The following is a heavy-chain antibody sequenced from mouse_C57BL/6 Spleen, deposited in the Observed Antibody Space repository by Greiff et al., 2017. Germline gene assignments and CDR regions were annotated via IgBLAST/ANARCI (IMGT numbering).Heavy chain of an antibody. Sequence: EVQLVESGGGLVQPKGSLKLSCAASGYSFNTYAMNWVRQAPGKGLEWVARISSKSNNYATYYADSVKDKFTISRDDSESMVYLQMNNMKTEDTAMYYCVRQGREAKDYWGQGTTVTVSS. J-gene: IGHJ4*01. CDR2: ISSKSNNYAT. CDR3: VRQGREAKDY. V-gene: IGHV10-1*01. CDR1: GYSFNTYA.